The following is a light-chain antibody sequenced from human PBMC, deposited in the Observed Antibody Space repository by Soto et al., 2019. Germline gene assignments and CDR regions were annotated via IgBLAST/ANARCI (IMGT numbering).Light chain of an antibody. Sequence: DIQMTQSPSSLSSSVGHTVTITCRASQDGSSDLGWYQHKPGKAPKLLLYAASRLQGGVPSRFSVSGSGTEFTLTIGSVQPEDAETYYCLQHDSVTYTFGQGTRMEI. CDR2: AAS. CDR1: QDGSSD. J-gene: IGKJ2*01. CDR3: LQHDSVTYT. V-gene: IGKV1-17*01.